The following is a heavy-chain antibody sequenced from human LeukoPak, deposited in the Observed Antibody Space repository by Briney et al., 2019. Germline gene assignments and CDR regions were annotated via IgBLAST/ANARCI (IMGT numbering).Heavy chain of an antibody. CDR2: ISANGGFI. V-gene: IGHV3-9*03. Sequence: PGGSLRLSCAASGFNFDDYAIHWVRQGPGKGLEWVAGISANGGFISYGESVKGRFTISRDNPRNSVFLQMNFLRAEDMAMYFCTKEVQRWHSYFYRPSYALGIWGQGTMVSVSS. CDR3: TKEVQRWHSYFYRPSYALGI. D-gene: IGHD3-22*01. CDR1: GFNFDDYA. J-gene: IGHJ3*02.